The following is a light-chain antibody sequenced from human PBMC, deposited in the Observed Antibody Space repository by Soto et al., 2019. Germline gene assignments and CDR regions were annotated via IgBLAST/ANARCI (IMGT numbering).Light chain of an antibody. CDR3: SSYTSSSTLEV. V-gene: IGLV2-14*01. CDR2: EVS. J-gene: IGLJ1*01. CDR1: SSDVGGYNY. Sequence: QSALTQPASVSGSTGQSITISCTGTSSDVGGYNYVSWYQQHPGKAPKLMIYEVSNRPSGVSNRFSGSKSGNTASLTISGLQAEDEADYDCSSYTSSSTLEVFGTGTKLTVL.